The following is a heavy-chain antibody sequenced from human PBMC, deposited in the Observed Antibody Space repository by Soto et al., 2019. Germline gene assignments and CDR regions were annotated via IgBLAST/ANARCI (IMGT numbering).Heavy chain of an antibody. Sequence: QVQLVESGGGVVQPGRSLRLSCAASGFTFSSYGMHWVRQAPGKGLEWVAVISYDGSNKYYADSVKGRFTISRDNSKNTLFLEMNGRRAGAAGVYYWAKEGVGGISQNGWFGAPGRYYGMDVWGQGTTVTVSS. D-gene: IGHD3-10*01. CDR3: AKEGVGGISQNGWFGAPGRYYGMDV. CDR1: GFTFSSYG. J-gene: IGHJ6*02. V-gene: IGHV3-30*18. CDR2: ISYDGSNK.